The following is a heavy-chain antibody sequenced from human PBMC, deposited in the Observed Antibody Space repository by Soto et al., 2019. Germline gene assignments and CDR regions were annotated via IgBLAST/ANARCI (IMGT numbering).Heavy chain of an antibody. D-gene: IGHD2-15*01. CDR1: GGSFSGYY. CDR2: INHSGST. Sequence: SETLSLTCAVYGGSFSGYYWSWIRQPPGKGLEWIGEINHSGSTNYNPSLKSRVTISVDTSKNQFSLKLSSVTAADTAVYYCARYGVRGYCIGGSCYRVPYYYYHYGMDVWGQGTTVTVSS. J-gene: IGHJ6*02. V-gene: IGHV4-34*01. CDR3: ARYGVRGYCIGGSCYRVPYYYYHYGMDV.